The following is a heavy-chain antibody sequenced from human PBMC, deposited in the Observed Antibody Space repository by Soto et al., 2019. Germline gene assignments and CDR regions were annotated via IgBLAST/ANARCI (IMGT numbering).Heavy chain of an antibody. V-gene: IGHV3-21*01. CDR1: GFTFSSYS. CDR3: ASALHYDITIGMDV. J-gene: IGHJ6*04. D-gene: IGHD3-9*01. CDR2: ISSSSSYI. Sequence: GGSLRLSCAASGFTFSSYSMNWVRQAPGKGLEWVSSISSSSSYIYYADSVKGRFTISRDNAKNSLYLQMNSLRAEDTAVYYCASALHYDITIGMDVWGKGTTVTSPQ.